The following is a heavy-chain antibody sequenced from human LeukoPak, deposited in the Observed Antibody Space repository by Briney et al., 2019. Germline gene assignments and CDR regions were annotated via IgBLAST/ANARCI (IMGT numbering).Heavy chain of an antibody. D-gene: IGHD3-9*01. CDR1: GGSISSSFCY. Sequence: SETLSLTCTVSGGSISSSFCYWGWIRQPPGKGLEWIGSIYSSGSTYYNPSLKSRVTISVDTSKNQFSLKLSSVTAADTAVYYCASFEGAHDAFDIWGQGTMVTVSS. J-gene: IGHJ3*02. V-gene: IGHV4-39*07. CDR3: ASFEGAHDAFDI. CDR2: IYSSGST.